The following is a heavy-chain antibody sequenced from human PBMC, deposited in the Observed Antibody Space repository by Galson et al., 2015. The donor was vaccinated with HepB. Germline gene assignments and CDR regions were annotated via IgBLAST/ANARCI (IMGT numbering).Heavy chain of an antibody. Sequence: SLRLSCAASGFTFSSYWMSWVRQAPGKGLEWVANIKQDGSEKYYVDSVKGRFTISRDNAKNSLYLQMNSLRAEDTAVYYCARRGYYYDSSGYRSGNYFDYWGQGTLVTVSS. CDR2: IKQDGSEK. D-gene: IGHD3-22*01. CDR3: ARRGYYYDSSGYRSGNYFDY. V-gene: IGHV3-7*03. CDR1: GFTFSSYW. J-gene: IGHJ4*02.